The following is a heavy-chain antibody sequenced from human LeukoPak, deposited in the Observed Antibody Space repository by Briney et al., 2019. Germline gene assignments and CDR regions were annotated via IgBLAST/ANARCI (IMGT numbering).Heavy chain of an antibody. CDR1: GFTYSNAW. Sequence: PGGSLRLSRAASGFTYSNAWMRWVRQAPGRGLEWVGRIKSKTDGGTTDYAAPVRGRFTISRDDSKNTLYLQMNSLKTEDTAVYYCTTDYYYDSSGYEYWGQGTLVTVSS. CDR2: IKSKTDGGTT. CDR3: TTDYYYDSSGYEY. D-gene: IGHD3-22*01. J-gene: IGHJ4*02. V-gene: IGHV3-15*01.